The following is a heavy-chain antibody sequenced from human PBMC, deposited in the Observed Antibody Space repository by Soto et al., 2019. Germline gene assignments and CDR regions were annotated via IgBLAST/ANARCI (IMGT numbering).Heavy chain of an antibody. D-gene: IGHD5-18*01. V-gene: IGHV3-11*01. CDR2: ISSSGSAT. CDR3: TRELYTYGPTNWFDP. J-gene: IGHJ5*02. Sequence: GGSLRLSCAASGFTFSDYYMTWIRQAPGKGLEWASYISSSGSATYYADSVKGRFTISRDNAKNSLYLQMNSLRAEDTAVYYCTRELYTYGPTNWFDPWGQGTLVTVS. CDR1: GFTFSDYY.